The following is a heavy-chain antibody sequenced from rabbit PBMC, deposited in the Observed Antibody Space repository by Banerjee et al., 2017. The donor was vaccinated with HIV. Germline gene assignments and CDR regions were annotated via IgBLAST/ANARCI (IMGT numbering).Heavy chain of an antibody. Sequence: QSLEESGGDLVKPGASLTLTCTASGFSFSSSHYMWWVRQAPGKGLEWIACIGTSSGNTYYASWAKGRFTISKTSSTTVTLQMTSLTAADTATYFCARDLTGSSAYTFNLWGQGTLVTVS. CDR1: GFSFSSSHY. J-gene: IGHJ4*01. D-gene: IGHD8-1*01. CDR2: IGTSSGNT. V-gene: IGHV1S40*01. CDR3: ARDLTGSSAYTFNL.